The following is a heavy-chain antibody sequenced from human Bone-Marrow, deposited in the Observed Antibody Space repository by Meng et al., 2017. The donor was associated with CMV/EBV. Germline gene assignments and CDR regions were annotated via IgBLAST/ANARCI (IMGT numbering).Heavy chain of an antibody. J-gene: IGHJ6*02. V-gene: IGHV3-7*01. CDR3: GRLAAVLYYYGMDV. D-gene: IGHD6-13*01. Sequence: GESLKISCAASGFTFSNYWMSWVRQAPGKGLEWVANIKKDGSEKYYVDSVKGRFTISRDNAKNSLYMQMNSLRAEDTAVYYCGRLAAVLYYYGMDVWGQGTTVTVSS. CDR2: IKKDGSEK. CDR1: GFTFSNYW.